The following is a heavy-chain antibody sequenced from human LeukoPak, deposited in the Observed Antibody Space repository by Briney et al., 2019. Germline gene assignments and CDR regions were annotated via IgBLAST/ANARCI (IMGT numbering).Heavy chain of an antibody. CDR3: ARDQGSSSPYYYYYGMDV. Sequence: SETLSLTCTVSGGSVRRGSYYGSWIRQPPGKGLEWFGYIFYSGSTNYHPSLKSRVTISVDTSKNQFSLKLSSVTAADTAVYYCARDQGSSSPYYYYYGMDVWGQGTTVTVSS. V-gene: IGHV4-61*01. D-gene: IGHD6-6*01. CDR1: GGSVRRGSYY. CDR2: IFYSGST. J-gene: IGHJ6*02.